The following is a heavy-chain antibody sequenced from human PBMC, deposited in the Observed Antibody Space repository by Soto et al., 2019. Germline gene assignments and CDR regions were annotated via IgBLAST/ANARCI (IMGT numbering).Heavy chain of an antibody. CDR1: GGSIISSNW. CDR2: IYHSGST. V-gene: IGHV4-4*02. CDR3: ARSRMGSSWYNPLSFDY. Sequence: SAPLSLTCAVAGGSIISSNWWSLVRQPPGKGLEWIGEIYHSGSTNYNPSLKSRVTISVDKSKNQFSLKLSSVTATDTAVYYCARSRMGSSWYNPLSFDYWGQGTLVTVSS. D-gene: IGHD6-13*01. J-gene: IGHJ4*02.